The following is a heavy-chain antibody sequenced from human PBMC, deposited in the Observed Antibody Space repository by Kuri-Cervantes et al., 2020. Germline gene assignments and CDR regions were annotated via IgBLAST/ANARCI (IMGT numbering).Heavy chain of an antibody. Sequence: SETLSLTCTVSGGSVSSGSYYWSWIRQPPGKGLEWIGYIYDSGSTNYNPSLKSRVTISVDTSKNQFSLKLSSVTAADTAVYYCARAGKYYDFWSGYYFDYWGQGTLVTVSS. J-gene: IGHJ4*02. CDR3: ARAGKYYDFWSGYYFDY. D-gene: IGHD3-3*01. V-gene: IGHV4-61*01. CDR1: GGSVSSGSYY. CDR2: IYDSGST.